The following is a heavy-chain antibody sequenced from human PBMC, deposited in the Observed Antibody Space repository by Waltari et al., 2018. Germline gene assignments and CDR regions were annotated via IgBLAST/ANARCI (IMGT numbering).Heavy chain of an antibody. Sequence: LAQSDLQVHKLGTHLWFSCKGSGSTFPSYCISWVRPLSWQGLEWMGRIDPRDTYTNYGPSFQGHVTISADKSISTAYLQWSSMKASDTAMYYCARLRYCSSTSCWYGIVVWGQGTTVTVSS. D-gene: IGHD2-2*01. V-gene: IGHV5-10-1*01. CDR3: ARLRYCSSTSCWYGIVV. CDR1: GSTFPSYC. J-gene: IGHJ6*02. CDR2: IDPRDTYT.